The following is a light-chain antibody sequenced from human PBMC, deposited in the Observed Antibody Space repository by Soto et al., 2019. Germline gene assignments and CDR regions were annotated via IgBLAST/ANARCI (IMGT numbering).Light chain of an antibody. CDR2: AAS. J-gene: IGKJ4*01. V-gene: IGKV1-39*01. Sequence: DIQMTQSPSSLSASVGDRVTITCRASPSIMNNINWYQHKPGKAPELLIYAASNLQTGAPSRFSGTGSRTDFTLTISSLQPEDSATYYCQQTYSTPLTFGGGTKVEIK. CDR3: QQTYSTPLT. CDR1: PSIMNN.